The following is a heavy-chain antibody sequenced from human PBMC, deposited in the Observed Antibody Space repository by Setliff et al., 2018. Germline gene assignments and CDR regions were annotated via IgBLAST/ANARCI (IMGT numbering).Heavy chain of an antibody. Sequence: PGGSLRLSCAASGFTFGNSDMNWVRQAPGKGLEWVAVISYDGTITHYVDSVKGRFSISRDNSQNTLYLQMNSLSPEDTALYYCASSSGGNYEAYFDYWGQGTLVTVSS. V-gene: IGHV3-30*03. D-gene: IGHD2-15*01. J-gene: IGHJ4*02. CDR2: ISYDGTIT. CDR1: GFTFGNSD. CDR3: ASSSGGNYEAYFDY.